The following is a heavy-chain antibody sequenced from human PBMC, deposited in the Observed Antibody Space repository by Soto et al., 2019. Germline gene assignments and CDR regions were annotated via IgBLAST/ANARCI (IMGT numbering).Heavy chain of an antibody. CDR2: IYYSGST. CDR3: ARVLNGVPDYDSSGYYYYYYGMDV. CDR1: GGSISSGGYY. V-gene: IGHV4-31*03. Sequence: SETLSLTCTVSGGSISSGGYYWSWIRQHPGKGLEWIGYIYYSGSTYYNPSLKSRVTISVDTSKNQFSLKLSSVTAADTAVYYCARVLNGVPDYDSSGYYYYYYGMDVWGQGTTVTVSS. J-gene: IGHJ6*02. D-gene: IGHD3-22*01.